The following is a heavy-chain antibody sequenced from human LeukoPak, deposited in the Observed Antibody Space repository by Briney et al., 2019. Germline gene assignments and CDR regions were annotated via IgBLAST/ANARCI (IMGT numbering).Heavy chain of an antibody. V-gene: IGHV1-69*04. CDR2: IIPILGIA. CDR3: GREGDFWICSPPPRSYYYMDV. Sequence: SVKVSCKASGGTFSSYTISWVRQAPGQALEWMGRIIPILGIANYAQNFQGRVTITADKSTSTAYMELSSLRSEDTAVYYCGREGDFWICSPPPRSYYYMDVWGKGTTVTVSS. CDR1: GGTFSSYT. D-gene: IGHD3-3*01. J-gene: IGHJ6*03.